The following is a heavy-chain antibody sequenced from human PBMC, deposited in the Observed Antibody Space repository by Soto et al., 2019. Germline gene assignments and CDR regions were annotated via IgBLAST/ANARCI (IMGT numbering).Heavy chain of an antibody. CDR1: GYTFSSYG. V-gene: IGHV1-69*13. Sequence: ASAKVSCKASGYTFSSYGISWVRQAPGQGLEWMGGIIPIFGTANYAQKFQGRVTITADESTSTAYMELSSLRSEDTAVYYCARVSSSGRFDYWGQGTLVTVSS. CDR2: IIPIFGTA. D-gene: IGHD3-22*01. CDR3: ARVSSSGRFDY. J-gene: IGHJ4*02.